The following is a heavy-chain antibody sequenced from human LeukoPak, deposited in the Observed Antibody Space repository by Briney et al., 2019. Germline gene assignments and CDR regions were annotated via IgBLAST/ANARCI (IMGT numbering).Heavy chain of an antibody. J-gene: IGHJ5*02. Sequence: PGGSLRLSCAASGFTFSSYGMHWVRQAPGKGLEWVAVISYDGSNKYYADSVKGRFTISRDNSKNTLYLQMNSLRAEDTAVYYCASTLYYYDSSGLNWFDPWGQGTLVTVSS. CDR1: GFTFSSYG. CDR2: ISYDGSNK. D-gene: IGHD3-22*01. CDR3: ASTLYYYDSSGLNWFDP. V-gene: IGHV3-30*03.